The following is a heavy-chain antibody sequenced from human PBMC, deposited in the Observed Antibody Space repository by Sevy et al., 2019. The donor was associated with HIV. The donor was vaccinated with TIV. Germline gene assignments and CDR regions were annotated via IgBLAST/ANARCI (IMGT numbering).Heavy chain of an antibody. Sequence: GGSLRLSCAVSGFNFNIYSMSWVRQAPGKGLEWVSTLSFGCGKIKYADSVKGRFIISRDDSKNTLYLQMNSLRAEDTAVYFCAREGSARPHDYWGQGTLVTVSS. CDR1: GFNFNIYS. J-gene: IGHJ4*02. CDR3: AREGSARPHDY. D-gene: IGHD2-2*02. CDR2: LSFGCGKI. V-gene: IGHV3-23*01.